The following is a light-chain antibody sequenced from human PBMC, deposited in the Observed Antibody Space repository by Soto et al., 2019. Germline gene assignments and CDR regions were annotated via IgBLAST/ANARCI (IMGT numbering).Light chain of an antibody. J-gene: IGKJ4*01. CDR2: WAS. V-gene: IGKV4-1*01. CDR3: QQYFGTPLT. CDR1: QSIATY. Sequence: DIQMTQPPSSLSASVGDRVTITCRASQSIATYLNWYLQKPGQPPELLIYWASTRKSGVPDRFSGSGSGTDFTLTINSLQAEDVAVYYCQQYFGTPLTFGGGTKVDIK.